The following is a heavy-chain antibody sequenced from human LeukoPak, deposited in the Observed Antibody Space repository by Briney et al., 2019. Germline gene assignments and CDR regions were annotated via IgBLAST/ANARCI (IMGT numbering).Heavy chain of an antibody. Sequence: ASVKVSCKASGYTFTGYYMHWVRQAPGQGLEWMGYIYPNSGATKYAQKFQGRVTMTRDTSINTAYMELSRLTSDDTAVYYCGTLLSNGPFDYWGQGTLVPVSS. J-gene: IGHJ4*02. V-gene: IGHV1-2*02. CDR2: IYPNSGAT. CDR1: GYTFTGYY. CDR3: GTLLSNGPFDY.